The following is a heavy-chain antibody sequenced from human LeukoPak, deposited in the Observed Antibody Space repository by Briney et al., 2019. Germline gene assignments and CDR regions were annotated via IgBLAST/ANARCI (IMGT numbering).Heavy chain of an antibody. D-gene: IGHD3-9*01. J-gene: IGHJ6*03. Sequence: GTSLRLSCAASGFTLGYHGMHWVRQAPGKGLEWVAIIFSNGVNKYYADSLKGRSTISRDTSKNTLFLEMESLRTEDTAVYYCARHRGSIFEGYMDVWGTGTTVPVSS. CDR2: IFSNGVNK. V-gene: IGHV3-33*01. CDR1: GFTLGYHG. CDR3: ARHRGSIFEGYMDV.